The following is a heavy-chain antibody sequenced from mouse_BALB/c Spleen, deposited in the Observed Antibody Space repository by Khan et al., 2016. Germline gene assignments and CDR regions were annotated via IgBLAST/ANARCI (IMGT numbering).Heavy chain of an antibody. Sequence: QIQLVQSGPELKKPGETVKISCKASGYTFTNYGMNWVKQAPGKGLKWMGWINTYTGKSTYADDFKGRFAFSLETSANTAYLQITNLKNEDPATSFCERHDKYVDWSYYSDYWGQGTTLTVSS. J-gene: IGHJ2*01. CDR3: ERHDKYVDWSYYSDY. D-gene: IGHD2-13*01. V-gene: IGHV9-3-1*01. CDR1: GYTFTNYG. CDR2: INTYTGKS.